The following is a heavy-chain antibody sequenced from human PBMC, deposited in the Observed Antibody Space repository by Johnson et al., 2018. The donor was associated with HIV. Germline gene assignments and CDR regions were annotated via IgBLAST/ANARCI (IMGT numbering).Heavy chain of an antibody. J-gene: IGHJ3*02. CDR1: GFTFSNAW. CDR2: IKSKTDAGTT. V-gene: IGHV3-15*01. CDR3: TTIHYDSSSPGAFDI. Sequence: VQLVESGGGLVKPGGSLRLSCAASGFTFSNAWMSWVRQAPGKGLEWVGRIKSKTDAGTTDYAAPVKGRFTISRDDSKNTLYLQMNSLQTEDTGVYYCTTIHYDSSSPGAFDIWGQGTMVTVSS. D-gene: IGHD3-22*01.